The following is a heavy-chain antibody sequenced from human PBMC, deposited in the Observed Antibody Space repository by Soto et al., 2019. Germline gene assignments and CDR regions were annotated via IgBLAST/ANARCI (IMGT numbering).Heavy chain of an antibody. D-gene: IGHD3-10*01. J-gene: IGHJ5*02. Sequence: ASLKVSCKASGYTFTGYYMHWVRQAHGQGLEWMGWINPNSGGTNYAQKFQGWVTMTRDTSISTAYMELSRLRSDDTAVYYCARESNYYGSGSYYNANWFDPWGQGTLVTFSS. V-gene: IGHV1-2*04. CDR2: INPNSGGT. CDR1: GYTFTGYY. CDR3: ARESNYYGSGSYYNANWFDP.